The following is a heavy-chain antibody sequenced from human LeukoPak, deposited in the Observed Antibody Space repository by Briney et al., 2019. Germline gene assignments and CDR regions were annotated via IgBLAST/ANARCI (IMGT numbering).Heavy chain of an antibody. D-gene: IGHD4-4*01. J-gene: IGHJ4*02. CDR2: INHSGST. CDR1: GGSFSGYY. CDR3: ARVPNDYSNYGGYYFDY. V-gene: IGHV4-34*01. Sequence: PSETLSLTCAVYGGSFSGYYWSWIRQSPGKGLEWIGEINHSGSTNYNPSLKSRVTISVDTSKNQFSLKLSSVTAADTAVYYCARVPNDYSNYGGYYFDYWGQGTLVTVSS.